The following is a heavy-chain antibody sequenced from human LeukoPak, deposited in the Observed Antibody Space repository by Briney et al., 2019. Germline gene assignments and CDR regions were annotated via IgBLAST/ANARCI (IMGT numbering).Heavy chain of an antibody. D-gene: IGHD3-22*01. CDR3: ARNYLSDSTGYYYDYFDF. V-gene: IGHV4-59*01. Sequence: SETLSLTCTVSGGSISSYCWSWIRQPPGKGLEWIGYIYYSGRTNYNPSLESRVTMSADPSKNQFSLKLTSVTAADTAVYYCARNYLSDSTGYYYDYFDFWGRGTLVTVSS. J-gene: IGHJ4*02. CDR1: GGSISSYC. CDR2: IYYSGRT.